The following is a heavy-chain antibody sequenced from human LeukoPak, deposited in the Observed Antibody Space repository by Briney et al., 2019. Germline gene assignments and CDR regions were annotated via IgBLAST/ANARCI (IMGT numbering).Heavy chain of an antibody. D-gene: IGHD3-10*01. V-gene: IGHV3-21*01. CDR1: GFTFSSYS. CDR3: ARDVMPPYGSGSYCDF. CDR2: ISSSSSYI. Sequence: GGSLRLSCAASGFTFSSYSMNWVRQAPGKGLEWVSSISSSSSYIYYADSVKGRFTISRDNAKNSLYLQMNSLRAEDTAVYYCARDVMPPYGSGSYCDFWGQGTLVTVSS. J-gene: IGHJ4*02.